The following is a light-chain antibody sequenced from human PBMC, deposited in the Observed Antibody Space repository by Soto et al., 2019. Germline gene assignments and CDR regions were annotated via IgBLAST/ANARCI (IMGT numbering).Light chain of an antibody. Sequence: DIQLTQSPSLLSASVGDRVTITCRASQGISTSLAWYQQKPGKAPKLLIYAASTVQSGVPSRFSGSGSGTDFTLTISSLQPEDFATFYCQQVHNFPFPFCGGTKVVLK. J-gene: IGKJ4*01. V-gene: IGKV1-9*01. CDR1: QGISTS. CDR2: AAS. CDR3: QQVHNFPFP.